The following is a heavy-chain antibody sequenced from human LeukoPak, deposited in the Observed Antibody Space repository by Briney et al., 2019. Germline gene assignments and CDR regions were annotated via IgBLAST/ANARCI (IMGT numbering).Heavy chain of an antibody. CDR3: ARTYCSGGNCYYDY. CDR2: LVPIFTTP. V-gene: IGHV1-69*01. Sequence: EASVKVSCKASGGSFSSYAISWVRLAPGHGLEWMGGLVPIFTTPNYAQKFQDRVTITADESTSTAYMELSSLRSEDTAVYYCARTYCSGGNCYYDYWGHGTLVTVSS. D-gene: IGHD2-15*01. J-gene: IGHJ4*01. CDR1: GGSFSSYA.